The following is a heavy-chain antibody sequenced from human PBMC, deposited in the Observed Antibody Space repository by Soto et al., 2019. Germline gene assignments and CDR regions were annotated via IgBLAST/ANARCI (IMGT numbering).Heavy chain of an antibody. V-gene: IGHV3-15*07. CDR2: IKSKTDGGTT. J-gene: IGHJ4*02. CDR3: TTDLECGIAARPGGCYFDY. Sequence: RLSCAASGFTFSNAWMNWVRQAPGKGLEWVGRIKSKTDGGTTDYAAPVKGRFTISRDDSKNTLYLQMNSLKTEDTAVYYCTTDLECGIAARPGGCYFDYWGQGTLVTVSS. D-gene: IGHD6-6*01. CDR1: GFTFSNAW.